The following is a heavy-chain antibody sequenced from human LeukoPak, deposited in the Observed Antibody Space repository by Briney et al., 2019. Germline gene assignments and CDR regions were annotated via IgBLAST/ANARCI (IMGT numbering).Heavy chain of an antibody. CDR2: ISLNGGAT. J-gene: IGHJ4*02. D-gene: IGHD3-10*02. CDR3: VQSITMFIG. V-gene: IGHV3-20*04. CDR1: GFTFSSYG. Sequence: PGGSLRLSCAASGFTFSSYGMSWVRQAQGKGLEWVSGISLNGGATGYADSVKGRFTISRDNGKNSLYLQMNSLRAEDTALYYCVQSITMFIGWGQGTLVTVSS.